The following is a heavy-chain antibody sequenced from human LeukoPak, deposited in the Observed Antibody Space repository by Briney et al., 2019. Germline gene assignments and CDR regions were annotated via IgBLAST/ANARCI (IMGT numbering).Heavy chain of an antibody. CDR3: ARNTVTTNWFDP. CDR2: IYYSGTT. V-gene: IGHV4-30-4*08. Sequence: SETLSLTCTVSGGSISSGDYYWSWIRQPPGKGLEWIGYIYYSGTTYYNPSLKSRLTISVDTSKNQFSLKLSSVTAADTAVYYCARNTVTTNWFDPWGQGTLVTVSS. D-gene: IGHD4-17*01. CDR1: GGSISSGDYY. J-gene: IGHJ5*02.